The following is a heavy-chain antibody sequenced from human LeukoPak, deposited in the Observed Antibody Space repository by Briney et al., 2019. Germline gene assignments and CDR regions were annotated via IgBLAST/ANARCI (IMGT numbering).Heavy chain of an antibody. J-gene: IGHJ4*02. CDR2: INHSGST. Sequence: PSETLSLTCAVYGGSFSGYYCCWIRQPPGKGLEWIGEINHSGSTNYNPSLTSRVTISVDTSKNQFSLKLSSVTAADTAVYYCALLRRVYWAQGTLVTVSS. D-gene: IGHD2-8*02. CDR1: GGSFSGYY. V-gene: IGHV4-34*01. CDR3: ALLRRVY.